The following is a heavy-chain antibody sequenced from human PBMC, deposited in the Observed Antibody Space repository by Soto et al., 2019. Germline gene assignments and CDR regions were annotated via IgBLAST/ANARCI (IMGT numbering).Heavy chain of an antibody. J-gene: IGHJ4*02. V-gene: IGHV3-7*03. CDR3: ARSNSCGSY. CDR2: VKEDGSQR. D-gene: IGHD2-2*01. Sequence: PGRSLRLSCVASGLTFNSHWRSRVRQAPGKGLEWLAGVKEDGSQRYFVGCVRGRLTISRDNAKSSLYLQVDGLRAEDAGVYYCARSNSCGSYWGQGTMVAV. CDR1: GLTFNSHW.